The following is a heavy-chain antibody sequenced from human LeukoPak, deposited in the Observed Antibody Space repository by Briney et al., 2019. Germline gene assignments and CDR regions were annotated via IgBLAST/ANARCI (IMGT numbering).Heavy chain of an antibody. D-gene: IGHD2-21*02. J-gene: IGHJ4*02. Sequence: PGGSLRLSCAASGFTFSSYAMSWVRQAPGKGLEWVSGISGSGGTTYYADSVQGRFTISRDNSKKTVFLQMSSLRAEDTAVYYCAKGGVVTAIIPLDYWGQGTLVTVSS. CDR3: AKGGVVTAIIPLDY. CDR2: ISGSGGTT. V-gene: IGHV3-23*01. CDR1: GFTFSSYA.